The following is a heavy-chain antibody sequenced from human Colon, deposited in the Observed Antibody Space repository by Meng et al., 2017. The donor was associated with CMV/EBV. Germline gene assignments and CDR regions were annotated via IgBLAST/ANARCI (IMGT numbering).Heavy chain of an antibody. CDR3: ARVLPAYYYDTSAYPLDY. Sequence: GESLKISCAASGFTFSSYWMHWVRQAPGKGLEWVSRISGDGATTTYAESVKGRFTLSRDNAKNTMYLQMNSLRAEDTAVYYCARVLPAYYYDTSAYPLDYWGQGTLVTVSS. CDR1: GFTFSSYW. CDR2: ISGDGATT. D-gene: IGHD3-22*01. V-gene: IGHV3-74*01. J-gene: IGHJ4*02.